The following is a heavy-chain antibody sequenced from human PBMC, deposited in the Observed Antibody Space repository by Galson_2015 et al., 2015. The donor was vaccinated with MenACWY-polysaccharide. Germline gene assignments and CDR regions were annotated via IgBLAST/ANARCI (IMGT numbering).Heavy chain of an antibody. Sequence: LSLTCAVSDYSIRSGYFWGWIRQPPGKGLEWIASIFHSGTTYYNPSLKSRVTISVDTSKNQFSLKLSSVTAPDTAVYYCARVEKYSGSFYILYWGQGTLVTVSS. V-gene: IGHV4-38-2*01. CDR1: DYSIRSGYF. CDR3: ARVEKYSGSFYILY. CDR2: IFHSGTT. D-gene: IGHD1-26*01. J-gene: IGHJ4*02.